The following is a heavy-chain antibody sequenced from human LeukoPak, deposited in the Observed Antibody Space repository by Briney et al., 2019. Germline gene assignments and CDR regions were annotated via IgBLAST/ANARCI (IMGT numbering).Heavy chain of an antibody. CDR3: AKTPDSSGYYPHYYYYYYMDV. Sequence: PGGSLRLSCAASGFTFSSYAMNWVRQAPGKGLEWVSAISGSGGSTYYADSVKGRFTISRDNSKNTLYPQMNSLRAEDTAIYYCAKTPDSSGYYPHYYYYYYMDVWGKGTTVTVSS. D-gene: IGHD3-22*01. V-gene: IGHV3-23*01. CDR1: GFTFSSYA. CDR2: ISGSGGST. J-gene: IGHJ6*03.